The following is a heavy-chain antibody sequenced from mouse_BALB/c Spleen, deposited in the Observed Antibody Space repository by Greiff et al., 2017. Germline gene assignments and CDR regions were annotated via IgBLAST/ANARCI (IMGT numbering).Heavy chain of an antibody. CDR2: ISYSGST. V-gene: IGHV3-8*02. Sequence: EVKVVESGPSLVKPSQTLSLTCSVTGDSITSGYWNWIRKFPGNKLEYMGYISYSGSTYYNPSLKSRISITRDTSKNQYYLQLNSVTTEDTATYYCARSTYYGSTPYYFDYWGQGTTLTVSS. CDR3: ARSTYYGSTPYYFDY. CDR1: GDSITSGY. J-gene: IGHJ2*01. D-gene: IGHD1-1*01.